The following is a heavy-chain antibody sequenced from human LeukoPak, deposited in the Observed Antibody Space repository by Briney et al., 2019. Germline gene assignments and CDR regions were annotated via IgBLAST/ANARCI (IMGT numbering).Heavy chain of an antibody. D-gene: IGHD6-6*01. Sequence: ASVKVSCKASGGTFSSYAISWVRQAPGQGLEWRGGIIPIFGTANYAQKFQGRVTITTDEPTSTAYMELSSLRSEDTAVYYCARVQYSSSSTVYYYYMDVWGKGTTVTVSS. CDR2: IIPIFGTA. CDR3: ARVQYSSSSTVYYYYMDV. V-gene: IGHV1-69*05. J-gene: IGHJ6*03. CDR1: GGTFSSYA.